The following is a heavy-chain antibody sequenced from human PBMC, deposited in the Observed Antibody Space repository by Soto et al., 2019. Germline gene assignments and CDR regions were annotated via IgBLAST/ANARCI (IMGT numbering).Heavy chain of an antibody. D-gene: IGHD4-4*01. J-gene: IGHJ4*02. CDR3: ARAPYSNAWYRFDL. CDR1: GFTFSGYW. CDR2: IKHDGSVQ. V-gene: IGHV3-7*03. Sequence: QLVESGGGLVQPGGSLRLSCEASGFTFSGYWMSWVRQAPGKGLEWVADIKHDGSVQYYVDSVKGRLTISRDNAKKQLYLQMNGLRAEDTALYYCARAPYSNAWYRFDLWGQVTLVTVSS.